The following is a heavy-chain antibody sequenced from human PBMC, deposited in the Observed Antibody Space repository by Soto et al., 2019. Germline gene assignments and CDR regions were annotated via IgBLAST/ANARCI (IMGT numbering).Heavy chain of an antibody. J-gene: IGHJ3*02. Sequence: SETLSLTCTVSGGSISSGDYYWSWIRQPPGKGLEWIGYIYYSGSTYYNPSLKSRVTISVDTSKNQFSLKLSSVTAADTAVYYCARSFSYILTGPGHEHDAFDIWGQGTMVTVSS. CDR3: ARSFSYILTGPGHEHDAFDI. CDR1: GGSISSGDYY. V-gene: IGHV4-30-4*01. D-gene: IGHD3-9*01. CDR2: IYYSGST.